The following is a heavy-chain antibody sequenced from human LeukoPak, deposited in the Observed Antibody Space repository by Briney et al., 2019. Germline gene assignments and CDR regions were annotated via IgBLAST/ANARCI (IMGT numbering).Heavy chain of an antibody. Sequence: ASVKVSCKASGYTFTSYGISWVRQAPGQGLEWMGWISAYNGNTNYAQKLQGRVTMTTDTSTSTAYSELRSLRSDDTAVYYCATARGYSGSYYYWGQGTLVTVSS. D-gene: IGHD1-26*01. V-gene: IGHV1-18*01. J-gene: IGHJ4*02. CDR2: ISAYNGNT. CDR1: GYTFTSYG. CDR3: ATARGYSGSYYY.